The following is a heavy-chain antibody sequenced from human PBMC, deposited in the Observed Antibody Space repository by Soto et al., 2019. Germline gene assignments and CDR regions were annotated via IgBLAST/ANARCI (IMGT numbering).Heavy chain of an antibody. CDR2: IYYSGST. J-gene: IGHJ6*02. CDR3: ARNYYYGMDV. V-gene: IGHV4-59*08. CDR1: GGSISSYY. Sequence: PSETLSLTCTVSGGSISSYYWSWIGQPPGKGLEWIGYIYYSGSTNYNPSLKSRVSISVDTSNNQFSLKLSSVTAADTAVYYCARNYYYGMDVWGQGTTVTVSS.